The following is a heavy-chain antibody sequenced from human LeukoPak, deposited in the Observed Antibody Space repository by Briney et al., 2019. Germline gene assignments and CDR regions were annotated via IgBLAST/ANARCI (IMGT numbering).Heavy chain of an antibody. CDR1: GFDFSSYS. CDR3: ARIPVWGASMDV. V-gene: IGHV3-21*01. Sequence: EGSLRLSCAASGFDFSSYSMNWVRQAPGKGLEWVSSISGTSSYIYYAESMKGRFIISRDNAKGSLYLQMNSLRAEDTAVYYCARIPVWGASMDVWGQGATVTVSS. J-gene: IGHJ6*02. CDR2: ISGTSSYI. D-gene: IGHD3-10*01.